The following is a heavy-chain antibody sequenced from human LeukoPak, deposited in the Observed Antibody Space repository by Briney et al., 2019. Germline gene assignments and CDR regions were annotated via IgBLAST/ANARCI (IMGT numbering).Heavy chain of an antibody. CDR2: IYSGGST. J-gene: IGHJ3*02. V-gene: IGHV3-66*01. D-gene: IGHD3-10*01. CDR1: GFTVSSNY. CDR3: ARDRLWFGERPPPDI. Sequence: GGSLRLSCAASGFTVSSNYMSWVRQAPGKGLEWVSVIYSGGSTYYADSVKGRFTISRDNSKNTLYLQMNSLRAEDTAVYYCARDRLWFGERPPPDIWGQGTMVTVSS.